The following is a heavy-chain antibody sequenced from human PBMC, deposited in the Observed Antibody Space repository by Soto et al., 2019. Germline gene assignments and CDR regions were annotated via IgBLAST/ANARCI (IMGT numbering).Heavy chain of an antibody. CDR1: GASISDSTYY. J-gene: IGHJ4*02. D-gene: IGHD3-10*01. CDR3: AGMVRGVIDY. Sequence: SETLSLTCTVSGASISDSTYYNWGWIRQPPGKGLEWIAGTHYSGSTYFNPSLKSRVTISVDTSKNQFSLRLSSVTPADTAVYYCAGMVRGVIDYWGQGTLVTVSS. V-gene: IGHV4-39*01. CDR2: THYSGST.